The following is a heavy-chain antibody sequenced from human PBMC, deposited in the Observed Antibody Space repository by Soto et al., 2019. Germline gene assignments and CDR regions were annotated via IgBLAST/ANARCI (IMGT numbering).Heavy chain of an antibody. Sequence: QVQLVESGGGVVQPGRSLRLSCAASGFTFSSYGMHWVRQAPGKGLEWVAVTSYDGSNKFYADAVKGRFTISRDNSTNTLYLQVNGLRTVDTAVFYWAKDDGRQLYFPTAHFAYWGRGTLVTVSS. D-gene: IGHD1-1*01. CDR3: AKDDGRQLYFPTAHFAY. V-gene: IGHV3-30*18. CDR1: GFTFSSYG. CDR2: TSYDGSNK. J-gene: IGHJ4*02.